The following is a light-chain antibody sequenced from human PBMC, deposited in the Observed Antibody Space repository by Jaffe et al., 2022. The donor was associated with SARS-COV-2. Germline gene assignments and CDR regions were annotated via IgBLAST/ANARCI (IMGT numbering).Light chain of an antibody. CDR2: DVS. V-gene: IGLV2-14*03. J-gene: IGLJ3*02. CDR3: SSYTISSTWV. Sequence: QSALTQSASVSGSPGQSVTISCFGSNSDVGAYNYVSWYQQHPGKAPKLVIYDVSNRPSGVSNRFSGSKFGNTASLTISGLQAEDEAEYYCSSYTISSTWVFGGGTRLTVL. CDR1: NSDVGAYNY.